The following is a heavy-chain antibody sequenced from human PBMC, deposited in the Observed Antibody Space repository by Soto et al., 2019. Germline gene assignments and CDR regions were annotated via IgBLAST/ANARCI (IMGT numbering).Heavy chain of an antibody. CDR1: GFTFSRYA. CDR2: IWYDGSNK. J-gene: IGHJ6*03. CDR3: ARDSGGDYHNYYMDV. Sequence: QVQLVESGGGVVQPGRSLRLSCAASGFTFSRYAMHWVRQAPGKGLEWVTIIWYDGSNKNYADSVKGRFTISRDNSKNTVYLQMNSLRVEDTAVYYCARDSGGDYHNYYMDVWGKGTTVTVSS. V-gene: IGHV3-33*01. D-gene: IGHD4-17*01.